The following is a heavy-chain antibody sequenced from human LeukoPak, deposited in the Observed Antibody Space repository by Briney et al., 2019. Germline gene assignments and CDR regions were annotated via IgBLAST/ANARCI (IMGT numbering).Heavy chain of an antibody. Sequence: GSLRLSCAASGFSFSNHGMHWVRQAPGKGLEWVAVIWYDGTKTYYADSVKGRFTISRDNSKNTVYLQVGSLRAEDTAVYYCAREITLRLGYWFDPWGQGTLVTVSS. J-gene: IGHJ5*02. V-gene: IGHV3-33*01. CDR1: GFSFSNHG. D-gene: IGHD3-16*01. CDR3: AREITLRLGYWFDP. CDR2: IWYDGTKT.